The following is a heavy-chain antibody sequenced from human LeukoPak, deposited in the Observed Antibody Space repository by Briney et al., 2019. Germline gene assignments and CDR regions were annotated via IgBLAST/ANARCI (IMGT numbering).Heavy chain of an antibody. D-gene: IGHD5-18*01. V-gene: IGHV3-7*01. CDR1: GFTFSSYW. J-gene: IGHJ4*02. Sequence: TGGSLRLSCAASGFTFSSYWMSWVRQAPGKGLEWVANIKQDGSEKYYVDSVKGRLTISRDNAKNSLYLQMNSLRAEDTAVYYCASGPYSYGYSTGYWGQGTLVTVSS. CDR2: IKQDGSEK. CDR3: ASGPYSYGYSTGY.